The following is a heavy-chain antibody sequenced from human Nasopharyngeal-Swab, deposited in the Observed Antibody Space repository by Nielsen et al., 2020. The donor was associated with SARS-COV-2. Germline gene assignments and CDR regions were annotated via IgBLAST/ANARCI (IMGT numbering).Heavy chain of an antibody. CDR1: GFAFDDHA. D-gene: IGHD5-24*01. Sequence: GGSLRLSCAASGFAFDDHAMHWVRLAPGKGLEWVSGISWNSDSIGYADSVKGRFTISRDNAKNSLYLRMNSLRAEDTALYYCAKGRFYYYYYGMDVWGQGTTVTVSS. J-gene: IGHJ6*02. CDR2: ISWNSDSI. V-gene: IGHV3-9*01. CDR3: AKGRFYYYYYGMDV.